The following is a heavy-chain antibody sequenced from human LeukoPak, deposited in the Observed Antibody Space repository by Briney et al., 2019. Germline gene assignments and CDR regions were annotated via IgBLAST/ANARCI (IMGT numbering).Heavy chain of an antibody. Sequence: GGSLRLSCAASGFTFSSYSMNWVRQAPGKGLEWVSSISSSSSYIYYADSVKGRFTISRDNAKNSLYLQMNSLRAEDTAVYYCARSLTTATTVWFDPWGQGTLVTVSS. D-gene: IGHD4-17*01. CDR1: GFTFSSYS. V-gene: IGHV3-21*01. CDR2: ISSSSSYI. CDR3: ARSLTTATTVWFDP. J-gene: IGHJ5*02.